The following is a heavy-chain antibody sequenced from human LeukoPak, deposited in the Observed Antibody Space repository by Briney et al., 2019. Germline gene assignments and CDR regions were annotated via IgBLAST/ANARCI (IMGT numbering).Heavy chain of an antibody. CDR3: ARDPLYVSGSA. CDR2: ISNSGSST. J-gene: IGHJ5*02. V-gene: IGHV3-23*01. D-gene: IGHD3-10*01. Sequence: GGSLRLSCVASGFTFSDHAMSWVRQAPGKGLEWVSTISNSGSSTYYPDSVKGRFTVSRDNSKNTLYLQMNSLRAEDTAVYYCARDPLYVSGSAWGQGTLVTVSS. CDR1: GFTFSDHA.